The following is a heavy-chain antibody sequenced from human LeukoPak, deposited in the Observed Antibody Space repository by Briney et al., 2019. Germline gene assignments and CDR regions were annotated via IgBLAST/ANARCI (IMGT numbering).Heavy chain of an antibody. V-gene: IGHV3-23*01. D-gene: IGHD7-27*01. J-gene: IGHJ4*02. CDR1: GFTFSSYT. CDR2: ITTGGPNT. Sequence: GGSLRLSCTASGFTFSSYTMSWVRQAPGKGLKWVSTITTGGPNTYYADSVKGRFTVSRDDSKNTPYLQMSSLRAEDTAVYYCAKDGGLWVSAHWGDSWGRGTLVTVSS. CDR3: AKDGGLWVSAHWGDS.